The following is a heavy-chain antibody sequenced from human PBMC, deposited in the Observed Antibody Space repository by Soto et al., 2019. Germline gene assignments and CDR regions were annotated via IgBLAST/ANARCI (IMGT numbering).Heavy chain of an antibody. CDR3: VKNYRSDGPGWFDP. Sequence: TETLALTCIVSGGSVRGSHWRWIRQSAAKGLEWIGRIYASGTTNYNPSLKSRVTMSVDTSRPQFSLTVKSVTAADAALSYCVKNYRSDGPGWFDPWGQGIQVT. V-gene: IGHV4-4*07. CDR1: GGSVRGSH. D-gene: IGHD3-16*02. J-gene: IGHJ5*02. CDR2: IYASGTT.